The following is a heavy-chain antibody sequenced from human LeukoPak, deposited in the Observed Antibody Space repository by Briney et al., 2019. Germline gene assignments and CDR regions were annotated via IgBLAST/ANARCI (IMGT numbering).Heavy chain of an antibody. CDR2: IASDGSHT. CDR1: GFTFSDYF. D-gene: IGHD3-10*01. J-gene: IGHJ4*02. V-gene: IGHV3-30-3*01. Sequence: PGGSLRLSCAASGFTFSDYFMHWVRQAPGKGLEWVAVIASDGSHTFYVESVKGRFTISRDNSNNTLYLQMNSLRAEDTAVYYCASALNYYGPFDYWGQGTLVTVSS. CDR3: ASALNYYGPFDY.